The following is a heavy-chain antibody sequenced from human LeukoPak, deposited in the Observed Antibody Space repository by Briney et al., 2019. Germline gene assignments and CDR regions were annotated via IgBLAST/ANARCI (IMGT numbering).Heavy chain of an antibody. CDR2: ISSSGSYI. V-gene: IGHV3-21*01. J-gene: IGHJ5*02. Sequence: GGSLRLSCAASGFTFSSYSMNWVRQAPGKGLEWVSSISSSGSYIYYSDSLKGRFTISRDNAKNSLYLQMNSLRAEDTAVYYCARGSYYGSGSYFHWFDPWGQGTLVTVSS. CDR3: ARGSYYGSGSYFHWFDP. CDR1: GFTFSSYS. D-gene: IGHD3-10*01.